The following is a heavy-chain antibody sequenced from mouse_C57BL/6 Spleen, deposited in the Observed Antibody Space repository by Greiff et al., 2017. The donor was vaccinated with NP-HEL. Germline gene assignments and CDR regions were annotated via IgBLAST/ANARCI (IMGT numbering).Heavy chain of an antibody. D-gene: IGHD2-4*01. CDR2: LHPSNGGT. CDR1: GYTFTSYW. Sequence: QVQLQQPGTALVTPGASVTLSCKASGYTFTSYWMPWVKQRPGQGLACIGNLHPSNGGTTYNEKFNNQATLTVDKSSSTAYMQLSSLTSEDSAVYYCARWGTSAYYDQGYFDYWGQGTTRTVSS. J-gene: IGHJ2*01. V-gene: IGHV1-53*01. CDR3: ARWGTSAYYDQGYFDY.